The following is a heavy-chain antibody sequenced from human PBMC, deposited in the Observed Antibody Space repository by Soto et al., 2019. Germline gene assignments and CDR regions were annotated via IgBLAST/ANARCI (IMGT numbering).Heavy chain of an antibody. J-gene: IGHJ5*02. CDR1: GGTFSSYA. CDR3: ARDWRRSFVSGWFDP. D-gene: IGHD6-13*01. CDR2: IIPIFGTA. Sequence: QVQLVQSGAEVKKPGSSVKVSCKASGGTFSSYAISWVRQAPGQGLEWMGGIIPIFGTANYAQKFQGRVTITADESTSTAYTELSSLRSEDTAVYYCARDWRRSFVSGWFDPWGQGTLVTVSS. V-gene: IGHV1-69*01.